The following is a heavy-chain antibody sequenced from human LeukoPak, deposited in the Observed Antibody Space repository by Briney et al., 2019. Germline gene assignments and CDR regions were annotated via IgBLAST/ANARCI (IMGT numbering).Heavy chain of an antibody. CDR1: GFTFSGSA. CDR3: TSGPLSSGWYLVDY. J-gene: IGHJ4*02. CDR2: IRSKANSYAT. Sequence: GGSLKLSCAASGFTFSGSAVHWVRQASGKGLEWVGRIRSKANSYATAYAASVKGRFTISRDDSKNTAYLQMNSLKTEDTAVYYCTSGPLSSGWYLVDYWGQGTLVTVSS. D-gene: IGHD6-19*01. V-gene: IGHV3-73*01.